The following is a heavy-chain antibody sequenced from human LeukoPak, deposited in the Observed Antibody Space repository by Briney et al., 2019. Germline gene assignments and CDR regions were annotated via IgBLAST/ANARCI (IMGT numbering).Heavy chain of an antibody. Sequence: KSSETLSLTCAVYGGSFNDYYWNWIRQPPGKGLEWIGEINLRGSTTYNPSLKSRVTISLDEPKNQFSLKLGSVTAADTAVYYCARGVRLGGSFYMDVWGKGTTVTVSS. CDR3: ARGVRLGGSFYMDV. CDR2: INLRGST. V-gene: IGHV4-34*01. J-gene: IGHJ6*03. D-gene: IGHD2-15*01. CDR1: GGSFNDYY.